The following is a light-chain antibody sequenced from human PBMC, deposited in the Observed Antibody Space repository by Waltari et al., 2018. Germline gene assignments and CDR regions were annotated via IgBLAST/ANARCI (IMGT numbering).Light chain of an antibody. J-gene: IGKJ4*01. CDR1: QDISNY. CDR2: DAS. V-gene: IGKV1-33*01. CDR3: QQYDNLPLT. Sequence: DIQMTQSPSSLPASVGDRVTITCQASQDISNYLNWYHQKPGKAPKLLIYDASNLETGVPSRFSGSGSGTDFTFTISSLQPEDIATYYCQQYDNLPLTFGGGTKVEIK.